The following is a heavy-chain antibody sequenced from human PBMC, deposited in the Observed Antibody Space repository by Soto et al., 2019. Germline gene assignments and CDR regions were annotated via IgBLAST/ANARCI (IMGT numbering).Heavy chain of an antibody. J-gene: IGHJ5*02. CDR2: INHSGST. Sequence: PSETLSLTCGVCGGSFSGYYWSWIRQPPGKGLEWIGKINHSGSTNYNPSLKSRVTISVDTSKNQFSLKLSSVTAADTAVYYCARGGRFRLLWTFDPCRQGTLVTVSS. CDR3: ARGGRFRLLWTFDP. D-gene: IGHD2-21*01. CDR1: GGSFSGYY. V-gene: IGHV4-34*01.